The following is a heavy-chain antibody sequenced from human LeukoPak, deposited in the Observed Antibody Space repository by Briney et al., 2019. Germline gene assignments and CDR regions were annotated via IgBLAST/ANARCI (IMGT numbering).Heavy chain of an antibody. CDR2: IYYSGST. CDR3: ARDRASSSIGSFDY. CDR1: GGSISSYY. J-gene: IGHJ4*02. Sequence: PSETLSLTCTVSGGSISSYYWSWIRQPPGKGLEWIGNIYYSGSTNYNPSLKSRVTISVDTSKNQFSLKLSSVTAADTAVYYCARDRASSSIGSFDYWGQGTLVTVSS. D-gene: IGHD6-6*01. V-gene: IGHV4-59*12.